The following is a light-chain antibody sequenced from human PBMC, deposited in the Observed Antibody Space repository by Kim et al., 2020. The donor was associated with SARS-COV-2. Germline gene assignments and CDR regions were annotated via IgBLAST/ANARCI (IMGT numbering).Light chain of an antibody. CDR3: ESTDSSGSYRV. V-gene: IGLV3-25*03. CDR2: KDS. J-gene: IGLJ3*02. CDR1: ALPKQY. Sequence: SYELTQPPSVSVSPGQTGRITCAGDALPKQYAYWYQQKTGQAPVLVMCKDSERPSGIPERFSGSSSGTTVTLTISGFQAEDEADYYCESTDSSGSYRVFGGGTQLTVL.